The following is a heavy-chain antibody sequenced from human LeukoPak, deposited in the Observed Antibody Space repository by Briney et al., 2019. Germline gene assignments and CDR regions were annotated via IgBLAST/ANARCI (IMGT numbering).Heavy chain of an antibody. J-gene: IGHJ5*02. Sequence: SETLSLTCAVYGGSFSGYYWSWIRQPPGKGLEWIGEINHSGSTNYNPSLKSRVTISVDTSKNQFSLKLSSVTAADTAVYYCARGKQWLVLNWFDPWGQGTLVTVSS. V-gene: IGHV4-34*01. D-gene: IGHD6-19*01. CDR1: GGSFSGYY. CDR3: ARGKQWLVLNWFDP. CDR2: INHSGST.